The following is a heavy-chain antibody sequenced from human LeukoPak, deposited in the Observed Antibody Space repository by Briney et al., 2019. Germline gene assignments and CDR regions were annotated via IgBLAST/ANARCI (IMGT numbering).Heavy chain of an antibody. Sequence: SETLSLTCTVSGGSISSYYWSWIRQPPGKGLEWTGYIYYSGSTNYNPSLKSRVTISVDTSKNQFSLKLSSVTAADTAVYYCARSIGARNWFDPWGQGTLVTVSS. V-gene: IGHV4-59*12. CDR3: ARSIGARNWFDP. D-gene: IGHD6-6*01. J-gene: IGHJ5*02. CDR2: IYYSGST. CDR1: GGSISSYY.